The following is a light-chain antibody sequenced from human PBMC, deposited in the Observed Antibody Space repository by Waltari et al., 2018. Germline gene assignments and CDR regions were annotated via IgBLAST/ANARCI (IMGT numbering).Light chain of an antibody. CDR2: DVK. V-gene: IGLV2-14*03. CDR1: SSDVGGFNY. J-gene: IGLJ2*01. CDR3: SSYTSTSTVL. Sequence: QSDLSPPASMSGSPGQSITIPCPGPSSDVGGFNYVPWYQEYPGQAPKLIIYDVKTRPSGVSNRFSGSKSGNTASLTISGLQAEDEADYYCSSYTSTSTVLFGGGTKVTVL.